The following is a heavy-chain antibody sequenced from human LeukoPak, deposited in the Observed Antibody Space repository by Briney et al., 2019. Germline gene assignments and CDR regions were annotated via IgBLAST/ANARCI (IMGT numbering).Heavy chain of an antibody. CDR3: ARVSGVAAAPLDY. Sequence: GASVEVSCKASGGTFSSYAISWVRQAPGQGLEWMGILNPSGGSTNYAQKFQGRVSMTRDTSTSTVYMELSSLKSEDTAVYYCARVSGVAAAPLDYWGQGTLVTVSS. CDR2: LNPSGGST. J-gene: IGHJ4*02. D-gene: IGHD6-13*01. V-gene: IGHV1-46*01. CDR1: GGTFSSYA.